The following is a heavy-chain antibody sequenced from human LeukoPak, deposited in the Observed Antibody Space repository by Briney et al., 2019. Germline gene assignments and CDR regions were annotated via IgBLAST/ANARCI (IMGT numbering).Heavy chain of an antibody. V-gene: IGHV4-39*07. D-gene: IGHD3-3*01. CDR1: GGSISSSSYY. Sequence: SETLSLTCTVSGGSISSSSYYWGWIRQPPGKGLEWIGSIYYSGSTYYNPSLKSRVTISVDTSKNQFSLKLSSVTAADTAVYYCARVFGHYDFWSGYYVTGFDYWGQGTLVTVSS. CDR3: ARVFGHYDFWSGYYVTGFDY. J-gene: IGHJ4*02. CDR2: IYYSGST.